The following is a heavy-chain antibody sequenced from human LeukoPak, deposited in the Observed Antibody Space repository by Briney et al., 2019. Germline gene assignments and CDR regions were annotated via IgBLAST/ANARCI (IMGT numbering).Heavy chain of an antibody. CDR1: GFTFSSYS. V-gene: IGHV4-4*07. D-gene: IGHD3-10*01. J-gene: IGHJ5*02. CDR3: ARDSGTTGEVKFDP. Sequence: GSLRLSCAASGFTFSSYSMNWVRQAPGKGLEWIGRIYSSGTTTYNPSLKSRVTMSVDTAKNQVSLRLSSVTAADTAVYYCARDSGTTGEVKFDPWGQGSLVTVSS. CDR2: IYSSGTT.